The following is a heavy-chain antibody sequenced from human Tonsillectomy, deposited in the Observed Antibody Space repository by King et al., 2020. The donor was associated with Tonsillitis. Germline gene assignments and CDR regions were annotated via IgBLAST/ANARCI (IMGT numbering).Heavy chain of an antibody. J-gene: IGHJ4*02. Sequence: QLVQSGGDLVQPEGSLRLSCVASGFTFTDYWMAWVRQAPGKGLEWVPDIKGDGSKRYYVDSVKGRFTISRDNAKNSLYLQMNSLRAEDTALYYCVRDDGKTPSAFDYWGQGTLVTVSS. CDR3: VRDDGKTPSAFDY. CDR1: GFTFTDYW. D-gene: IGHD4-23*01. CDR2: IKGDGSKR. V-gene: IGHV3-7*03.